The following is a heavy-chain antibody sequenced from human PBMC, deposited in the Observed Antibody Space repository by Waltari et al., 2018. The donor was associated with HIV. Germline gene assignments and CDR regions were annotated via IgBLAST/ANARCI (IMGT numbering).Heavy chain of an antibody. V-gene: IGHV4-59*01. CDR3: ARVPGVSSIAARRFDY. J-gene: IGHJ4*02. D-gene: IGHD6-6*01. CDR2: IYYSGST. Sequence: QVHLQESGPGLLKPSETLSLTCTVSGGSISGYYWNWIRQPPGKGLEWIGYIYYSGSTNYNPSLQSRITISVDTSKSQFSLKLSSVTAADTAVYYCARVPGVSSIAARRFDYWGQGSLVTVSS. CDR1: GGSISGYY.